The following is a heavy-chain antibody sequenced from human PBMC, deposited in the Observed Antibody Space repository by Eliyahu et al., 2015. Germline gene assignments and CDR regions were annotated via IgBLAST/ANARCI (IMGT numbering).Heavy chain of an antibody. Sequence: QVQLVESGGGVVQPGRSLRLSCAASGFTFSSYGMHWVRQAPGKGLEWVAVIWYDGSNKYYADSVKGRFTISRDNSKNTLYLQMNSLRAEDTAVYYCARDRSLGALRKATVPLLYWGQGTLVTVSS. CDR3: ARDRSLGALRKATVPLLY. J-gene: IGHJ4*02. D-gene: IGHD4-17*01. V-gene: IGHV3-33*01. CDR2: IWYDGSNK. CDR1: GFTFSSYG.